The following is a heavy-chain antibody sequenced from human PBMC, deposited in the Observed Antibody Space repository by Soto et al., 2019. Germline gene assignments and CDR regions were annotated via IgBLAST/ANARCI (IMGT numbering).Heavy chain of an antibody. CDR1: GFTFSYYA. CDR2: ISGIRDYI. J-gene: IGHJ4*02. Sequence: GGSLRLSCPASGFTFSYYALHWVRQAPGKGLEWVSSISGIRDYIRYADSVKGRFTISRDNAKTSLYLQMNSLTAEDTAVYYCAREGVHNYNEYYFDYWGQGTLVTVSS. D-gene: IGHD3-22*01. CDR3: AREGVHNYNEYYFDY. V-gene: IGHV3-21*06.